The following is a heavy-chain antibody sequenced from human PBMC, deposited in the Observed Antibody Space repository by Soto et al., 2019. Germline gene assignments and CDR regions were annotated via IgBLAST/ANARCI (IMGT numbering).Heavy chain of an antibody. D-gene: IGHD2-15*01. J-gene: IGHJ4*02. Sequence: QVQLVESGGGVVQPGRSLRLSCAASGFTFSSYGMHWVRQAPGKGLEWVAVISYDGSNKYYADSVKGRFTISRDNSKNTLYLQMNSLRAEDTAVYYCAKAGSPVAASMYFDYWGQGTLVTVSS. CDR1: GFTFSSYG. CDR2: ISYDGSNK. V-gene: IGHV3-30*18. CDR3: AKAGSPVAASMYFDY.